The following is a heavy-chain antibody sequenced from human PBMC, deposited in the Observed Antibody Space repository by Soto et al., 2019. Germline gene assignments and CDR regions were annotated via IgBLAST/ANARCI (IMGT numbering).Heavy chain of an antibody. CDR1: GVSISSSIYY. Sequence: PSETMSLTCTVSGVSISSSIYYWGWLRKPPGKGLEWIGSIYYSGSTYYNPSLKSRVTISVDTSKNQFSLKLSSVTAADTAVYYCAILERLATIFQSYYFDYWGQGTLVTVS. V-gene: IGHV4-39*01. D-gene: IGHD5-12*01. J-gene: IGHJ4*02. CDR2: IYYSGST. CDR3: AILERLATIFQSYYFDY.